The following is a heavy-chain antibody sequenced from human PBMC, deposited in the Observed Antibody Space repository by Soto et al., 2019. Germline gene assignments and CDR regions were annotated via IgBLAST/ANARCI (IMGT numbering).Heavy chain of an antibody. CDR3: AKEHSGLYSRHYFDS. CDR2: ISYDGSDK. J-gene: IGHJ4*02. D-gene: IGHD3-10*02. Sequence: VGSLKLCSAASCFTFSSNAMSWVRRAPGKGLEWVSGISYDGSDKEYEETVKGRFSISRDNSMKTLDLQMLSLRPEDTAVYYCAKEHSGLYSRHYFDSWGQGTLVTVSS. V-gene: IGHV3-30*18. CDR1: CFTFSSNA.